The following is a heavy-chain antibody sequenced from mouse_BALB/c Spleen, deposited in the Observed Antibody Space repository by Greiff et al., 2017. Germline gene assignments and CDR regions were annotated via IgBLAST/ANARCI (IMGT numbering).Heavy chain of an antibody. CDR1: GFTFSSYG. J-gene: IGHJ2*01. Sequence: EVQLVESGGGLVKPGGSLKLSCAASGFTFSSYGMSWVRQTPDKRLEWVATISSGGSYTYYPDSVKGRFTISRDNAKNTLYLQMSSLKSEDTAMYYCARQLDYWGQGTTLTVSS. V-gene: IGHV5-6*01. CDR2: ISSGGSYT. CDR3: ARQLDY.